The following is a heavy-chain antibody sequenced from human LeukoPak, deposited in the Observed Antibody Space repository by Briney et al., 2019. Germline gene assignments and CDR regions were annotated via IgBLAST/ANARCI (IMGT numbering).Heavy chain of an antibody. J-gene: IGHJ4*02. CDR1: GFTFSNYP. CDR3: ARDYSGVDY. Sequence: PGRSLRLSYAASGFTFSNYPIHWVRQAPGKGLEWVAVISSDGSTKYYADSVKGRFTISRDNSKNTLYLQMNSLKAEDTAVYYCARDYSGVDYWGQGTLVTVSS. V-gene: IGHV3-30-3*01. CDR2: ISSDGSTK. D-gene: IGHD5-12*01.